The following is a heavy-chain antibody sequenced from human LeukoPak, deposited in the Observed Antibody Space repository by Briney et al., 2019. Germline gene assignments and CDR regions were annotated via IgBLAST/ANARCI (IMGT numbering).Heavy chain of an antibody. CDR3: TRGDMSHDYGMDV. Sequence: PGGSLRLSCAASGFTFSAYSMNWVRQAPGKGLDWVSYISSRSFTIYYADSVKGRFTISRDNSKNMMYLQMNSLRAEDTAVYYCTRGDMSHDYGMDVWGQGTTVTVSS. J-gene: IGHJ6*02. CDR2: ISSRSFTI. V-gene: IGHV3-48*01. CDR1: GFTFSAYS.